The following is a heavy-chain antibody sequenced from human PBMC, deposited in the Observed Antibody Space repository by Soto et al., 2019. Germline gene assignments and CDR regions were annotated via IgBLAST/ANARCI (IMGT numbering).Heavy chain of an antibody. J-gene: IGHJ4*02. V-gene: IGHV3-74*01. CDR1: RFSFHSYG. CDR2: INSDGSST. D-gene: IGHD3-3*01. Sequence: PGGSLRLSCTVSRFSFHSYGMHWVRQAPGKGLVWVSRINSDGSSTNYADSVKGRFTISRDNAKNTLYLQINSLRADDTAVYYCARDSSPYYDFWSGFYTYFDYWGQGALVTVSS. CDR3: ARDSSPYYDFWSGFYTYFDY.